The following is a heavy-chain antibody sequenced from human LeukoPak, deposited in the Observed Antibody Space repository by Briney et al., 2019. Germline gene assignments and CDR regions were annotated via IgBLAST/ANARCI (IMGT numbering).Heavy chain of an antibody. V-gene: IGHV4-34*01. CDR1: GGSFSGYY. Sequence: PSETLSLTCAVYGGSFSGYYWSWIRQPPGKGLEWIGEINHSGSTNYNSSLKSRVTISVDTSKNQFSLKLSSVTAADTAVYYCARGGLYYDFWSGYSRWFDPWGQGTLVTVSS. D-gene: IGHD3-3*01. CDR3: ARGGLYYDFWSGYSRWFDP. J-gene: IGHJ5*02. CDR2: INHSGST.